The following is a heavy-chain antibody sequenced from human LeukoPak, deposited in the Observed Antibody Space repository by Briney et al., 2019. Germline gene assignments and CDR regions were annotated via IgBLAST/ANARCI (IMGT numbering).Heavy chain of an antibody. V-gene: IGHV3-30*18. D-gene: IGHD6-13*01. Sequence: VGSLRLSCAASGFTFTSYGMQWGRQAPGKGLEWVAVISHDGSVKHYADSVKGRFTISRDSSKNTVYLQMNSLRPEDTAVYHCAKEGSPYISRWFDCWGQGTLVTVSS. J-gene: IGHJ4*02. CDR1: GFTFTSYG. CDR3: AKEGSPYISRWFDC. CDR2: ISHDGSVK.